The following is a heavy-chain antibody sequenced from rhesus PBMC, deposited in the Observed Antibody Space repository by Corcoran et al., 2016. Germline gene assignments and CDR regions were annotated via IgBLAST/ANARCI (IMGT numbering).Heavy chain of an antibody. D-gene: IGHD2-21*01. CDR3: ARAGRPYGLDS. CDR1: GYSISSGYG. V-gene: IGHV4-127*01. CDR2: VCGRSGST. J-gene: IGHJ6*01. Sequence: QVQLQESGPGLVKPSETLSLTCAVSGYSISSGYGWSWIRQPPGKGLEWIGCVCGRSGSTNYNPSLTNPATISKDTSKNQFSRKRSSVTAADTAVYYCARAGRPYGLDSWGQGVVVTVSS.